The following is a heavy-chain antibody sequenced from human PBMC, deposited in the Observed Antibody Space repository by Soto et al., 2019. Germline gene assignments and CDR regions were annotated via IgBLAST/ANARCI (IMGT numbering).Heavy chain of an antibody. V-gene: IGHV1-18*01. CDR1: GYTFTNYG. CDR2: LNTYNGNT. D-gene: IGHD4-4*01. Sequence: QIQLVQSEGXXXQPGASVXXXXXTSGYTFTNYGVTWVRQAPGQGLEWMGWLNTYNGNTKYAQKLQGRVTMTTDTSTSTAYVELRSLRSDDTAVYYCARAQTPTESDFWGQGTLVTVSS. CDR3: ARAQTPTESDF. J-gene: IGHJ4*02.